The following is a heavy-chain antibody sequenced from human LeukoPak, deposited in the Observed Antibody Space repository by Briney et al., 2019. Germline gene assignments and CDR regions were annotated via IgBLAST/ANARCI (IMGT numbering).Heavy chain of an antibody. CDR3: AKDEYSISSQLDV. J-gene: IGHJ6*02. D-gene: IGHD6-6*01. CDR1: GFTFSSYG. V-gene: IGHV3-30*18. Sequence: PGGSLRLSCAASGFTFSSYGMHWVRQAPGKGLEWVAVISYDGSKFYYADSVKGRSTISRDNSKNTLDLQMNSLRPEDTAVYYCAKDEYSISSQLDVWGQGTTVTVPS. CDR2: ISYDGSKF.